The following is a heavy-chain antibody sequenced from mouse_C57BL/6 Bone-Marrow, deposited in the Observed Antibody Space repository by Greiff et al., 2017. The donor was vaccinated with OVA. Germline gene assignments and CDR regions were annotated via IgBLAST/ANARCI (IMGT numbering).Heavy chain of an antibody. Sequence: VQLQQSGPELVKPGASVTLSCKASGYTFTSYDINWVKQRPGQGLEWIGWLYPSDGSTKYNEKFKGKATLTVDTSSSTAYTELHSLTSEDSAVYFCANDGYYSYCDYWGQGTTLTVSS. CDR2: LYPSDGST. CDR3: ANDGYYSYCDY. V-gene: IGHV1-85*01. D-gene: IGHD2-3*01. J-gene: IGHJ2*01. CDR1: GYTFTSYD.